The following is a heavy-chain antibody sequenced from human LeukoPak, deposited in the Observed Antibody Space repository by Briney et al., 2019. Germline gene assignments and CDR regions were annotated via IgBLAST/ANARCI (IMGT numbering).Heavy chain of an antibody. Sequence: GESLKISCKGSGYSFTSYWIGWVRQMPGKGLEWMGIIYPGDSDTRYSPSFQGQVTISADKSISTAYLQWSSLKASDTAMYYCARQGNYDSSGYYWGAFDIWGQGTMVTVSS. CDR1: GYSFTSYW. CDR3: ARQGNYDSSGYYWGAFDI. V-gene: IGHV5-51*01. CDR2: IYPGDSDT. J-gene: IGHJ3*02. D-gene: IGHD3-22*01.